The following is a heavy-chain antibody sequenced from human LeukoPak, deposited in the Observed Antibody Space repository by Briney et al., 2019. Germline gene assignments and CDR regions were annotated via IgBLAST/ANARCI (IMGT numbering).Heavy chain of an antibody. D-gene: IGHD2-15*01. V-gene: IGHV4-59*01. CDR3: ARSGLYYYYYYGMDV. CDR1: GGSISSYY. Sequence: PSETLSLTCTVSGGSISSYYWSWIRQPPGKGLEWIGYIYYSGSTNYNPSLKSRVTISVDTSKNQFSLKLSSVTAADTAVYYCARSGLYYYYYYGMDVWGQGTTVTVSS. CDR2: IYYSGST. J-gene: IGHJ6*02.